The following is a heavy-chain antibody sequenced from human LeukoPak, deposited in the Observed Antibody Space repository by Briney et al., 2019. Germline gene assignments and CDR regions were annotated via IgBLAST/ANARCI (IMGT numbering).Heavy chain of an antibody. V-gene: IGHV3-11*05. CDR1: GFTFSDYY. Sequence: GGSLRLSCAASGFTFSDYYMSWIRQAPGKGLEWVSYISSSSSYTNYADSVKGRFTISRDNAKNSLYLQKNSLRAEDTAVYYCARVICGGDCYWPTYFDYWGQGTLVTVSS. CDR3: ARVICGGDCYWPTYFDY. CDR2: ISSSSSYT. D-gene: IGHD2-21*02. J-gene: IGHJ4*02.